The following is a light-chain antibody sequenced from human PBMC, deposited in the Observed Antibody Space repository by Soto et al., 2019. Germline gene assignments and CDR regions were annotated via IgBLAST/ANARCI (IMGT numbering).Light chain of an antibody. CDR3: QQYYAAPLT. J-gene: IGKJ5*01. CDR2: WAS. CDR1: QSLLYNSDNKNY. Sequence: DIVMTQSPDSLAVSLGERATINCRSSQSLLYNSDNKNYIAWYQQKPGQPPKLLIYWASARESGVPDRFSGSGSGTDFTLTIGSLQAEDVAVYYCQQYYAAPLTFGQGTRLDIK. V-gene: IGKV4-1*01.